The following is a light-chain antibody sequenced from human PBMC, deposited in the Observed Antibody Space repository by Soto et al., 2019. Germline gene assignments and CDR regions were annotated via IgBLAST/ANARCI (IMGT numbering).Light chain of an antibody. V-gene: IGLV2-23*01. J-gene: IGLJ1*01. Sequence: QSALTQPASVSGSPGQSITISCTGTSSDVGSYNLVSWYQQYPGRVPKLIIYEGSKRPSGVSNRFSGSKSGSTASLTISGLQAEDEADYYCCSYGGPSTSYVFGTGTQLTVL. CDR2: EGS. CDR1: SSDVGSYNL. CDR3: CSYGGPSTSYV.